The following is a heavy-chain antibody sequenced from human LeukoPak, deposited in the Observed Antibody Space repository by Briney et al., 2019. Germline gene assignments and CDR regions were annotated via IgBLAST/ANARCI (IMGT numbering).Heavy chain of an antibody. CDR3: ARAMIFGVVIIDY. J-gene: IGHJ4*02. D-gene: IGHD3-3*01. CDR2: MNPNSGNT. CDR1: GYTFTSYD. V-gene: IGHV1-8*01. Sequence: ASVKVSCKASGYTFTSYDINWVRQATGQGLEWTGWMNPNSGNTGYAQKFQGRVTMTRNTSISTAYMELSSLRSEDTAVYYCARAMIFGVVIIDYWGQGTLVTVSS.